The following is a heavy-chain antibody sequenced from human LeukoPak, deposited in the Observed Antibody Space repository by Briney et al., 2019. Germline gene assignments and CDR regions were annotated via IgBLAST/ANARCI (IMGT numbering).Heavy chain of an antibody. Sequence: GASVKVSCKASGGTFSSYAISWVRQAPGQGLEWMGVINPSGGSTTYAQKFQGRVTMTRDTSTTTVYMELSSPRTDDTAVYYCARATVVTPSLNYWGQGTLVTVSS. V-gene: IGHV1-46*01. CDR1: GGTFSSYA. D-gene: IGHD4-23*01. J-gene: IGHJ4*02. CDR2: INPSGGST. CDR3: ARATVVTPSLNY.